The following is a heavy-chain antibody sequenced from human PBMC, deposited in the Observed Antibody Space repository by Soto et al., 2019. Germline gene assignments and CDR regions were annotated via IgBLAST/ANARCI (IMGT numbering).Heavy chain of an antibody. J-gene: IGHJ4*02. CDR1: GGSISSGDYY. Sequence: SETLSLTCTVSGGSISSGDYYWSWIRQPPGKGLEWIGYIYYSGSSYYNPSLKSRVTISVDMSKNQFSLKLSSVTAADTAVYYCARVGYYDRGFDYWGQGTLVTVSS. D-gene: IGHD3-22*01. CDR3: ARVGYYDRGFDY. V-gene: IGHV4-30-4*01. CDR2: IYYSGSS.